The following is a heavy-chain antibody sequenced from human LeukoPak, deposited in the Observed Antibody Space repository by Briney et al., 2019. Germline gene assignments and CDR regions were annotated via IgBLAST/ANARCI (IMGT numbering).Heavy chain of an antibody. Sequence: PSETLSLTCSVSGGSLSSHYWSWIRQPPGKGLELIGHIHDTGSTFYNPSLRGRVTISLDTSNNQFSLKLTSMTAADTAVYYCARFSSGCSTSSCYLTYWGQGTWSPSP. CDR3: ARFSSGCSTSSCYLTY. D-gene: IGHD2-2*01. J-gene: IGHJ4*02. CDR1: GGSLSSHY. CDR2: IHDTGST. V-gene: IGHV4-59*11.